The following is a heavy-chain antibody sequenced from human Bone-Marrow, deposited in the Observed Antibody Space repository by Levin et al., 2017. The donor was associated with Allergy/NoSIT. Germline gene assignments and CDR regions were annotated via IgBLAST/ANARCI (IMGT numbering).Heavy chain of an antibody. CDR3: ATLTDSSCPH. CDR2: ISDSGDHT. D-gene: IGHD6-13*01. CDR1: GFRFSDYY. Sequence: SCAASGFRFSDYYMSWIRQPPGKGLEWLSYISDSGDHTYYADSVKGRFTISRDNAKNSLYLQMNGLSAEDTAVYYCATLTDSSCPHWGQGTLVSVSS. J-gene: IGHJ4*02. V-gene: IGHV3-11*03.